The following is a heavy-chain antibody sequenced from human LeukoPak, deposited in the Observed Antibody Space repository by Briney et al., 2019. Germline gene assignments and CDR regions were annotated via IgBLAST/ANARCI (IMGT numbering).Heavy chain of an antibody. V-gene: IGHV3-30-3*02. CDR3: AKPYDSSLYTKLTY. CDR1: GCTFSTYS. J-gene: IGHJ4*02. CDR2: ISYDGSKK. D-gene: IGHD3-22*01. Sequence: PGGSLRLSCVASGCTFSTYSMHSVRQAPGKGLEWVTVISYDGSKKYYADSVKGRFTISRDNSKNTLYLQVDSLRPEDTAVYYSAKPYDSSLYTKLTYWGQGTLVTVSS.